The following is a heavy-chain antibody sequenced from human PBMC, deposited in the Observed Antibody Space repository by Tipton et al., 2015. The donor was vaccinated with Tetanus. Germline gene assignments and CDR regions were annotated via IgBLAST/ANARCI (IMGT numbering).Heavy chain of an antibody. J-gene: IGHJ4*02. D-gene: IGHD3-22*01. CDR2: IYFSGST. V-gene: IGHV4-39*01. CDR3: AKLFRVRARGITMVVVVPPGYFDY. CDR1: GASISNSSSY. Sequence: TLSLTCTVSGASISNSSSYWGWIRQSPGKGLEWIGNIYFSGSTYYNPSLKSRVTISVDTSKNQFSLRLNSVTAADTAVYYYAKLFRVRARGITMVVVVPPGYFDYWGQGTLVTVSS.